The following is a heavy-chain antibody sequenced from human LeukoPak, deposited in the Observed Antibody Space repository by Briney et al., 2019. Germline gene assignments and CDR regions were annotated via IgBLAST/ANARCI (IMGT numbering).Heavy chain of an antibody. Sequence: SETLSLTCAVYGGSFSGYYWSWIRQPPGKGLEWIGEINHSGSTNYNPSLKSRVTISVDTSKNQFSLKLSSVTAADTAVYYCARGRGRGGQLTPFDYWGQGTLVTVSS. D-gene: IGHD3-16*01. CDR1: GGSFSGYY. J-gene: IGHJ4*02. CDR3: ARGRGRGGQLTPFDY. V-gene: IGHV4-34*01. CDR2: INHSGST.